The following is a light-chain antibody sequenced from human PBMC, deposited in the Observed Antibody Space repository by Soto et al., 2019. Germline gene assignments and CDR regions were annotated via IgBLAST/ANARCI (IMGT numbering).Light chain of an antibody. CDR3: HSYDVSLSGPV. Sequence: QSVLTQPPSVSGAPGQRVTISCTGSSSNIGAGYDVHWYQQLPGTAPQVLIYDNNNRPSGVPDRFSGSKSGTSASLAITVLQAEYEADYYCHSYDVSLSGPVFGGGTKLTVL. V-gene: IGLV1-40*01. CDR2: DNN. CDR1: SSNIGAGYD. J-gene: IGLJ2*01.